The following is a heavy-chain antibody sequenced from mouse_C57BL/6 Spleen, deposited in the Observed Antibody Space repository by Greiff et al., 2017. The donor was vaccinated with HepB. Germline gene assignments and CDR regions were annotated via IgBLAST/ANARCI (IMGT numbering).Heavy chain of an antibody. V-gene: IGHV2-2*01. CDR1: GFSLTSYG. D-gene: IGHD2-1*01. CDR3: ARIYGNPPYYAMDY. CDR2: IWSGGST. Sequence: QVHVKQSGPGLVQPSQSLSITCTVSGFSLTSYGVHWVRQSPGKGLEWLGVIWSGGSTDYNAAFISRLSISKDNSKSQVFFKMNSLQADDTAIYYCARIYGNPPYYAMDYWGQGTSVTVSS. J-gene: IGHJ4*01.